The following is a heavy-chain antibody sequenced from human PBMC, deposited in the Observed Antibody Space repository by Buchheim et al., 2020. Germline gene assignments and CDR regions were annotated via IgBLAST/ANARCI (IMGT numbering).Heavy chain of an antibody. CDR3: ARGYYHHSSGYSPDY. V-gene: IGHV3-7*04. J-gene: IGHJ4*02. CDR2: INQDASKT. D-gene: IGHD3-22*01. CDR1: GFTFSSSW. Sequence: EVQLVESGGGLVQPGGSLRLSCAASGFTFSSSWMTWVRQAPGKGLEWVANINQDASKTHFVDSMKGRFTMSRDNAKNLLFLQLNSLRAEDTAVYYCARGYYHHSSGYSPDYWGQGTL.